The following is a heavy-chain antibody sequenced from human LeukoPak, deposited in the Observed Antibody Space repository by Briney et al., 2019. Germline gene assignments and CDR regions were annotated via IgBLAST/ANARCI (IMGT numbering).Heavy chain of an antibody. Sequence: SETLSLTCTVSGYSISSGYYWGWIRQPPGKGLEWIGEINHSGSTNYNPSLKSRVTISVDTSKNQFSLKLSSVTAADTAVYYCAREWSYGYTGFDYWGQGTLVTVSS. CDR2: INHSGST. CDR1: GYSISSGYY. CDR3: AREWSYGYTGFDY. V-gene: IGHV4-38-2*02. D-gene: IGHD5-18*01. J-gene: IGHJ4*02.